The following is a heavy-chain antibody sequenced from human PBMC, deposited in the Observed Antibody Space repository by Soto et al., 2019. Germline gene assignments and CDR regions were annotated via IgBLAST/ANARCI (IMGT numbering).Heavy chain of an antibody. CDR3: ARRRLTMVRGTDAFDI. J-gene: IGHJ3*02. V-gene: IGHV4-61*05. CDR1: GGSISGSSYY. D-gene: IGHD3-10*01. Sequence: SETLSLTCTVSGGSISGSSYYWGWIRQPPGKGLDWIGYIYYSGSTNYNPSLKSRVTISVDTSKNQFSLKLSSVTAADTAVYYCARRRLTMVRGTDAFDIWGQGTMVTVSS. CDR2: IYYSGST.